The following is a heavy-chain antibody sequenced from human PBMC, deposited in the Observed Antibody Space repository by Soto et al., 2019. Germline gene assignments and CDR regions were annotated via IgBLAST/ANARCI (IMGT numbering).Heavy chain of an antibody. CDR2: INPKSGGT. CDR1: GYTFTVYY. D-gene: IGHD2-15*01. J-gene: IGHJ4*02. V-gene: IGHV1-2*02. Sequence: QVQLVQSGAEVKKPGASVNVSCKASGYTFTVYYMHWVRQAPGQGLEWMGWINPKSGGTMYPQKFQGSVTRTWDKYINTAYMALTRLRYDDTAVDYCARALAKGGGSAGFDYWVQGNLVTVSS. CDR3: ARALAKGGGSAGFDY.